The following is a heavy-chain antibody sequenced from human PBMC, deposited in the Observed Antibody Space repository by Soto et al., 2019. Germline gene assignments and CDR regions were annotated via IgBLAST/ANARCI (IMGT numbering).Heavy chain of an antibody. CDR3: ARGVYCGGNCYSGTDY. D-gene: IGHD2-21*02. CDR2: TTYTGNT. J-gene: IGHJ4*02. Sequence: WTWLRQHPGKGLEWIGYTTYTGNTYYNPSFESRLTMSADTSNNQFSLKLSSVTAADTAVYYCARGVYCGGNCYSGTDYWGQGTLVTVSS. V-gene: IGHV4-31*02.